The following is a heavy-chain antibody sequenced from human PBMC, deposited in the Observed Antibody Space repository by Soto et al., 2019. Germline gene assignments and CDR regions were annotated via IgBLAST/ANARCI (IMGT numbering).Heavy chain of an antibody. D-gene: IGHD6-13*01. CDR1: GFTFSGYA. J-gene: IGHJ6*02. V-gene: IGHV3-23*01. CDR3: TKDSVAAAGRYYYYGMDV. CDR2: ISGSGGST. Sequence: PGGSLRLSCAASGFTFSGYAMSWVGQSPGKGLEWVSAISGSGGSTYYADSVKGQFTISRDNSKNTLYLQMNSLRAEDTAVYYCTKDSVAAAGRYYYYGMDVWGQGTTVTVSS.